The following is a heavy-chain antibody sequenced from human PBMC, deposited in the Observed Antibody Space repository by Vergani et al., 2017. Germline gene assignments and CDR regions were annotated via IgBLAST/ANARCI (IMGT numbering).Heavy chain of an antibody. V-gene: IGHV4-59*01. J-gene: IGHJ4*02. CDR2: IYYSGST. CDR3: ARHAAIKRCLDC. Sequence: QVQLQESGPGLVKPSETLSPPCTVPGGSISSYYWSWFPQPPGKGLEWMGYIYYSGSTNYNPSLRNRVTISVDTAKNQLSLKLSSLPAADTAVYYCARHAAIKRCLDCGGQGTLVTVSS. CDR1: GGSISSYY. D-gene: IGHD5-12*01.